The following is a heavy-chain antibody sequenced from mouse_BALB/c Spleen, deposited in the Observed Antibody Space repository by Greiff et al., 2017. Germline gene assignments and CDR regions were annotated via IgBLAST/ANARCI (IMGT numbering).Heavy chain of an antibody. J-gene: IGHJ4*01. CDR1: GFTFSSYA. V-gene: IGHV5-6-5*01. D-gene: IGHD2-1*01. Sequence: EVQRVGSGGGLVKPGGSLKLSCAASGFTFSSYAMSWVRQTPEKRLEWVASISSGGSTYYPDSVKGRFTISRDNARNILYLQMSSLRSEDTAMYYCAREGDGNSYAMDYWGQGTSVTVSS. CDR3: AREGDGNSYAMDY. CDR2: ISSGGST.